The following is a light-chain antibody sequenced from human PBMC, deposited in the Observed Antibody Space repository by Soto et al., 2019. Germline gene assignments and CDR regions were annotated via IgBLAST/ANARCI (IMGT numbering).Light chain of an antibody. CDR2: GAS. CDR1: QSVSSSY. J-gene: IGKJ5*01. V-gene: IGKV3-20*01. Sequence: DTVFTQSPCTLSLPPGERATLSCRASQSVSSSYLAWYQQKPGQPPGLLIYGASSRATGIPDRFSGSGSGTDFTLTIIRLEPEDFAVFYCQHYDSLLITFCQGTRLEV. CDR3: QHYDSLLIT.